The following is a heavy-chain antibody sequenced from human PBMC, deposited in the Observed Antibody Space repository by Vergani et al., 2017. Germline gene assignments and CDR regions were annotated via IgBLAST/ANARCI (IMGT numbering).Heavy chain of an antibody. CDR3: AKDILATVTGIDY. CDR2: ISWNTGSI. D-gene: IGHD4-17*01. J-gene: IGHJ4*02. V-gene: IGHV3-9*01. Sequence: EVQLVESGGGLVQPGRSLRLSCAASGFTFDDYAMHWVRQAPGTGLEWVSGISWNTGSIGYADSVKGRFTISRDNAKNSLYLQMNSLRAEDTALYYCAKDILATVTGIDYWGQGTLVTVSS. CDR1: GFTFDDYA.